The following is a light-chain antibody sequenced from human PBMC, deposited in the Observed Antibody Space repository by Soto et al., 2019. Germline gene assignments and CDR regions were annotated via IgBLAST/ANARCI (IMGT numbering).Light chain of an antibody. CDR2: DVT. CDR1: SSDIGAYDY. CDR3: SSYTSSSTPYV. V-gene: IGLV2-14*01. Sequence: QSVLTQPASWSGSPGQSITISCTGSSSDIGAYDYVSWYQQRPVKAPKLMIFDVTNRPSGVSDRFSGSKSGNTASLTISGLQTEDEADYYCSSYTSSSTPYVFGTGTKVTVL. J-gene: IGLJ1*01.